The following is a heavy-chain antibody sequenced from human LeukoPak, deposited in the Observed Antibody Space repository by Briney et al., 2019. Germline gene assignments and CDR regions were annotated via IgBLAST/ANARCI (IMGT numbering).Heavy chain of an antibody. V-gene: IGHV1-8*01. D-gene: IGHD6-13*01. CDR1: GYTFTSYD. Sequence: ASVKVSCKASGYTFTSYDINWVRQAPGQGLEWMGWMNPNSGNTGYAQKFQGRVTMTRNTSISTAYMELSSLRSEDTAVYYCARGRAAAGTSWFDPWGQGTLVTVSS. J-gene: IGHJ5*02. CDR2: MNPNSGNT. CDR3: ARGRAAAGTSWFDP.